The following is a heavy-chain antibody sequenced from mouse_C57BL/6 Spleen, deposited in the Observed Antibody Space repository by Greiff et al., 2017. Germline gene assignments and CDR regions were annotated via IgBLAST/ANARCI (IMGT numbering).Heavy chain of an antibody. CDR3: ARHFVRWYFDV. CDR2: ISGGGGNT. V-gene: IGHV5-9*01. Sequence: EVNVVESGGGLVKPGGSLKLSCAASGFTFSSYTMSWVRQTPEKRLEWVATISGGGGNTYYPDSVKGRVTISRDNAKNTLYLQMSSLRSEDTALYYCARHFVRWYFDVWGTGTTVTVSS. CDR1: GFTFSSYT. D-gene: IGHD3-2*02. J-gene: IGHJ1*03.